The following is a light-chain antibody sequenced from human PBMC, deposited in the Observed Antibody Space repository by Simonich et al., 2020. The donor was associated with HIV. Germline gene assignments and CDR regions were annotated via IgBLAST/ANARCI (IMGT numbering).Light chain of an antibody. V-gene: IGKV3-15*01. J-gene: IGKJ1*01. Sequence: EIVMTQSPATLSVSPGERATLSCRASESVSSTLAWYQQKPGQAPRLLIYGASTRATGIPARFSGSGSGTEFTLTISSMQSEDFAVYYCQQEETFGQGTKVEIK. CDR1: ESVSST. CDR3: QQEET. CDR2: GAS.